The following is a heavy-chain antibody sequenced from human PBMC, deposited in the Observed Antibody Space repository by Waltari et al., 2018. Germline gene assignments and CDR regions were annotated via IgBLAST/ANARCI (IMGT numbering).Heavy chain of an antibody. Sequence: QLQLQESGPGLVKPSETLSLTCTVSGGSISSTSYHWGWIRQPPGKGLEWIGSISYNGNTNYNPSLKSRVTISVDTSKNQFSLRLTSVTAADTAVYHCARLVVRGDTRWYFDYWGQGTLVTVSS. V-gene: IGHV4-39*01. J-gene: IGHJ4*02. CDR1: GGSISSTSYH. CDR3: ARLVVRGDTRWYFDY. D-gene: IGHD3-10*01. CDR2: ISYNGNT.